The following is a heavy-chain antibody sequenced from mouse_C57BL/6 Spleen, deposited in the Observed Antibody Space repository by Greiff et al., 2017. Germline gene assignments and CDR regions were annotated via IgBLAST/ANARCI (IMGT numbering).Heavy chain of an antibody. CDR1: GYTFTSYW. V-gene: IGHV1-55*01. J-gene: IGHJ1*03. D-gene: IGHD2-1*01. CDR3: PRLTSLYDGQHGYFDV. CDR2: IYPGSGST. Sequence: QVQLQQPGAELVKPGASVKMSCKASGYTFTSYWITWVTQRPGQGLEWVGDIYPGSGSTNYTEKFKSKVTLTVDTSSSTAYMQLSSLTSEDSAVSNCPRLTSLYDGQHGYFDVWGKGTTVTVSA.